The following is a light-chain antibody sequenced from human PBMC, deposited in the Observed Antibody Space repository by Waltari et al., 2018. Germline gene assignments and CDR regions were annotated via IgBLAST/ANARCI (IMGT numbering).Light chain of an antibody. CDR3: QQYNSYSLLT. V-gene: IGKV1-5*03. J-gene: IGKJ4*01. Sequence: DIQMTQSPSTLSASVGDRVIIPCRASKSISKWLAWYQQKPGKAPNLLIYKASTLESGVPSRFSGSGSGTDFTLTISSLQPDDFATYYCQQYNSYSLLTFGGGTKIEIK. CDR2: KAS. CDR1: KSISKW.